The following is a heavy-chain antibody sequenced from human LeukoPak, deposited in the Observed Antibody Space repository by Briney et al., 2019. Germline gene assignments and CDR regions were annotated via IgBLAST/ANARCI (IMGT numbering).Heavy chain of an antibody. CDR2: IYYSGST. V-gene: IGHV4-59*01. CDR3: AREMGYYDSSGYYRLFDL. CDR1: GGSISSYY. J-gene: IGHJ2*01. D-gene: IGHD3-22*01. Sequence: SETLSLTCTVSGGSISSYYWSWIRQPPGKGLEWIGYIYYSGSTNNNPSLKSRVTLSVDTSKNQFSLKLSSVTAADTAVYYCAREMGYYDSSGYYRLFDLWGRGTLVTVSS.